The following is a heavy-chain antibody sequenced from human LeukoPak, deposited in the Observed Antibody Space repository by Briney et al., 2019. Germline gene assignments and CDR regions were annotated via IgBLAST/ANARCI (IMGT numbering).Heavy chain of an antibody. CDR1: GFTFSSYW. Sequence: GGSLRLSCAASGFTFSSYWMSWVRQSPGKGLEWVANIKYDESEKYYVDSVKGRFTISRDNAKKSLYLQMNGLRAEDTALYYCAREGTITAYNFDYWGLGTLVTVSS. J-gene: IGHJ4*02. V-gene: IGHV3-7*05. CDR2: IKYDESEK. CDR3: AREGTITAYNFDY. D-gene: IGHD5-12*01.